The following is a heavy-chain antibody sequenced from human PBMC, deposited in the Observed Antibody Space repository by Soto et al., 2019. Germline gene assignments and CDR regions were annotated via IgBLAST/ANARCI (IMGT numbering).Heavy chain of an antibody. CDR2: ISWNRNII. J-gene: IGHJ4*02. V-gene: IGHV3-9*01. CDR3: AKGVRDGFCSSGRCYFAY. D-gene: IGHD2-15*01. Sequence: EVQLVESGGGLVQPGRSLRLSCAASGFTFDDYAMHWVQRVPGKGMEWVSSISWNRNIIGYADSVKGRYTISRDNAKNALYLQMISLRPADTALYYCAKGVRDGFCSSGRCYFAYWHQGTLVTVSS. CDR1: GFTFDDYA.